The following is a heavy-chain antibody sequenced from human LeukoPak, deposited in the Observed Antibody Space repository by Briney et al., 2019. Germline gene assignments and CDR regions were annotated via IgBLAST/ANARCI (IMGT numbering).Heavy chain of an antibody. Sequence: GGSLRLSCVASGFTFSSYWMHWVRQDPRKGLVWVSRINGDGRNINYADSVRGRFTISRDNAKNTLYLQMNTLRVEDTAVYYCTAAGTRYYYYGMDVWGQGTTVTVSS. CDR1: GFTFSSYW. CDR2: INGDGRNI. D-gene: IGHD6-13*01. V-gene: IGHV3-74*01. CDR3: TAAGTRYYYYGMDV. J-gene: IGHJ6*02.